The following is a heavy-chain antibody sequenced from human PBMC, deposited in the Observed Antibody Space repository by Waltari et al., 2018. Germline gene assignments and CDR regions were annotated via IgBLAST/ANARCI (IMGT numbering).Heavy chain of an antibody. D-gene: IGHD5-12*01. V-gene: IGHV3-21*01. Sequence: EVQLVESGGGLVKPGGSLRLSCVASGFTFSSYSMNWVRQAPGKGLEWVSSISSSSSNIYYADSVKGRFTISRDNAKNSLYLQMNSLRAEDTAVYYCARARRVSGSSFDYWGQGTLVTVSS. CDR1: GFTFSSYS. J-gene: IGHJ4*02. CDR3: ARARRVSGSSFDY. CDR2: ISSSSSNI.